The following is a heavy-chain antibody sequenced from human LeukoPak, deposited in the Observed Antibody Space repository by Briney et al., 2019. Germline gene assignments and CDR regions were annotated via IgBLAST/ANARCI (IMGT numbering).Heavy chain of an antibody. CDR1: GGSISSYY. V-gene: IGHV4-4*07. CDR3: AGAAPRGFTVTDQYYFDY. D-gene: IGHD4-11*01. J-gene: IGHJ4*02. CDR2: IYTSGST. Sequence: SETLSLTCTVSGGSISSYYWSWIRQPAGKGLEWIGRIYTSGSTNYNPSLKSQVTISVDTSKNHFSLKLSSVTAADTAVYYCAGAAPRGFTVTDQYYFDYWGQGTLVTVSS.